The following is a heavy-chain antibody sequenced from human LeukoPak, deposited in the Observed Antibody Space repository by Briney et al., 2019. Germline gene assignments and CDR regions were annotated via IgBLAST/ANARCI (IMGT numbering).Heavy chain of an antibody. CDR1: GFTFSNDV. D-gene: IGHD3-10*01. J-gene: IGHJ4*02. CDR2: LSASGGTT. Sequence: SGGSLRLSCAASGFTFSNDVMSWVRQAPGKGLEWVSTLSASGGTTYFADSVKGRFTISRDNSKNTLYLQMNSLRAEDTAVYYCARGSPLIDYWGQGTLVTVSS. CDR3: ARGSPLIDY. V-gene: IGHV3-23*01.